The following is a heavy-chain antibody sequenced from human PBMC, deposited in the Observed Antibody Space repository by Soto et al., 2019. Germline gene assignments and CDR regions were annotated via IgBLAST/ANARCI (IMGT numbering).Heavy chain of an antibody. D-gene: IGHD1-26*01. CDR2: INHSGST. J-gene: IGHJ1*01. CDR1: GGSFSGYY. V-gene: IGHV4-34*01. CDR3: ARVGPRRYFQH. Sequence: SETLSLTCAVYGGSFSGYYXSWIRQPPGKGLEWIGEINHSGSTNYNPSLKSRVTISVDTSKNQFSLKLSSVTAADTAVYYCARVGPRRYFQHWGQGTLVTVSS.